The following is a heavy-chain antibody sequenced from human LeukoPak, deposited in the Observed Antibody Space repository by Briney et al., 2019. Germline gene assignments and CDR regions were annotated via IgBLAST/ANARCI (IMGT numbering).Heavy chain of an antibody. V-gene: IGHV1-3*01. J-gene: IGHJ6*03. Sequence: ASVKVSCKASGYTFTGYAMHWVRQAPGQRLEWMGWINAGNGNTKYSQKFQGRVTITADKSTSTAYMELSSLTSEDTAVYYCARGRLQLLLGADFFYYMDVWGKGTTVIISS. D-gene: IGHD5-18*01. CDR1: GYTFTGYA. CDR2: INAGNGNT. CDR3: ARGRLQLLLGADFFYYMDV.